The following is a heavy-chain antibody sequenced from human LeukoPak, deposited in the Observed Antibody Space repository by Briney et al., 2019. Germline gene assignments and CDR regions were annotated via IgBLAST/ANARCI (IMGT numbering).Heavy chain of an antibody. D-gene: IGHD1-26*01. CDR3: AREGAGGFDY. V-gene: IGHV3-7*01. Sequence: GGSLRLSCAASGFTFSHYWVSWIRQTPGKGLEWVANIKQDGSRIEYVDSAKGRLTISRDNAKNSLYLQMNSLRAEDTAVYYCAREGAGGFDYWGQGTLVTVSS. CDR2: IKQDGSRI. CDR1: GFTFSHYW. J-gene: IGHJ4*02.